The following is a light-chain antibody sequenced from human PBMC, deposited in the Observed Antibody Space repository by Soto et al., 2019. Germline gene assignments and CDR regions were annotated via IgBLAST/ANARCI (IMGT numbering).Light chain of an antibody. Sequence: EIVMTQSPATLSVSTGERATLSCRASQSVSSNLAWYQQKPGQAPRLLIYGASTRATGIPARFSGSGSGTEFTLTISSLQSEDFAVYYCQQHNNWPRTFGQGTKVDI. CDR1: QSVSSN. V-gene: IGKV3-15*01. J-gene: IGKJ1*01. CDR3: QQHNNWPRT. CDR2: GAS.